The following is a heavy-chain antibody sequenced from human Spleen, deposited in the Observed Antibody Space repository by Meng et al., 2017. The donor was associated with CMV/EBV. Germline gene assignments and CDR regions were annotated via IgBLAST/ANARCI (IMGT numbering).Heavy chain of an antibody. V-gene: IGHV4-4*02. CDR2: IYHSGST. Sequence: SNWWTWGRKVTGKGREWIGEIYHSGSTNYNPYRKSRVTISVDKFKNQFSLKLGSVTAADTAVYYCARIERRRILKYCGSDCSTTDYWGQGTLVTVSS. CDR3: ARIERRRILKYCGSDCSTTDY. J-gene: IGHJ4*02. CDR1: SNW. D-gene: IGHD2-21*02.